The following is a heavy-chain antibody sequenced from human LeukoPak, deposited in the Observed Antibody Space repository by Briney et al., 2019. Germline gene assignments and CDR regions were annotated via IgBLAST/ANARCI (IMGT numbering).Heavy chain of an antibody. D-gene: IGHD1-1*01. CDR2: INPSGGST. J-gene: IGHJ4*02. CDR1: GYTFTSYY. V-gene: IGHV1-46*01. CDR3: AKERTSEGYFDY. Sequence: ASVKVSCKASGYTFTSYYMHWVRQAPGQGLEWMGIINPSGGSTSYAQKFQGRVTMTRDTSTSTVYMELSSLRSEDTAVYYCAKERTSEGYFDYWGQGTLVTVSS.